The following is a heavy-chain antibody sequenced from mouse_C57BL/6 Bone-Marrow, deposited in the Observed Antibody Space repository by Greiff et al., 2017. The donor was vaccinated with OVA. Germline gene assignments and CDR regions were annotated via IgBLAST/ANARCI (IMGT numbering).Heavy chain of an antibody. V-gene: IGHV1-26*01. Sequence: EVQLQQSGPELVKPGASVKISCKASGYTFTDYYMHWVKQSHGKSLEWIGDINPNNGGTSYNQKFKGKATLTVDKSSSTAYMELRSLTSEDSAVYYCAVYGPFADWGQGTLVTVSA. CDR3: AVYGPFAD. D-gene: IGHD1-1*02. CDR1: GYTFTDYY. J-gene: IGHJ3*01. CDR2: INPNNGGT.